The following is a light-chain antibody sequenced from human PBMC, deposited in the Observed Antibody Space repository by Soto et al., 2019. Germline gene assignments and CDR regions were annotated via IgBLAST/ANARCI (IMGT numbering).Light chain of an antibody. CDR2: EVS. CDR3: SSYTISSTLV. Sequence: QSALTQPASVSGSPGQSITISCTGTSSDVGTYNYVSWYQQHPGKAPKLMIYEVSNRPSGVSNRCSGSKSGNTASLTISGLQAEDEADYYCSSYTISSTLVFGGGTKLTVL. J-gene: IGLJ3*02. CDR1: SSDVGTYNY. V-gene: IGLV2-14*01.